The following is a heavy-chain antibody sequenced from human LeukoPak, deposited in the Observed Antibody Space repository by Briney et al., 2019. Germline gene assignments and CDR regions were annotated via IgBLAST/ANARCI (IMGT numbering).Heavy chain of an antibody. CDR2: IIPIFGTA. J-gene: IGHJ5*02. CDR3: ARAVDYDILTGYYGLDWFDP. CDR1: GGTFSSYA. D-gene: IGHD3-9*01. Sequence: SVKVSCKASGGTFSSYAISWMRQAPGQGLEWMGGIIPIFGTANYAQKFQGRVTITADESTSTAYMELSSLRSEDTAVYYCARAVDYDILTGYYGLDWFDPWGQGTLVTVSS. V-gene: IGHV1-69*01.